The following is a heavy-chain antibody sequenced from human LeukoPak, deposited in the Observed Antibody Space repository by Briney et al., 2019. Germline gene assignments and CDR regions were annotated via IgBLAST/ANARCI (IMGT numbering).Heavy chain of an antibody. J-gene: IGHJ5*02. CDR3: ARDVAVAGMDWFDP. Sequence: GGSLRLSCAASGFTVSSNYMSWVRQAPGKGLEWASVIYSGGSTYYADSVKGRFTISRDNSKNTLYLQMNSLRAEDTAVYYCARDVAVAGMDWFDPWGQGTLVTVSS. D-gene: IGHD6-19*01. CDR1: GFTVSSNY. CDR2: IYSGGST. V-gene: IGHV3-66*01.